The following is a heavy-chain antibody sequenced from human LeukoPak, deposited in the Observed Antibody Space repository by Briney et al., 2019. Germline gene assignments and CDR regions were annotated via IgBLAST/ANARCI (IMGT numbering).Heavy chain of an antibody. V-gene: IGHV3-64D*06. CDR3: VNTGYYVSGSYQA. CDR2: ISSNGGST. J-gene: IGHJ5*02. Sequence: GGSLRLSCSASGFTFSSYAMHWVRQAPGKGLEYVSAISSNGGSTYYEDSVKARFTISRDNSKNTLYLQMSSLRAEDTAVYYCVNTGYYVSGSYQAWGQGTLVTVSS. CDR1: GFTFSSYA. D-gene: IGHD3-10*01.